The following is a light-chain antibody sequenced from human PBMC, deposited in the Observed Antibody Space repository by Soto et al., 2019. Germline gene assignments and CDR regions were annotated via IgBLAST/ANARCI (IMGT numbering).Light chain of an antibody. Sequence: EIGMTQSPATLSVSPGERATLSCRASQSVSSDLAWYHQKPGRAPRLLIYGASSRDTGIPDRFSGSGSGTDFTLTISRLEPEDFALYYCQQYATSPLTFGGGTKVDIK. V-gene: IGKV3-20*01. J-gene: IGKJ4*01. CDR2: GAS. CDR3: QQYATSPLT. CDR1: QSVSSD.